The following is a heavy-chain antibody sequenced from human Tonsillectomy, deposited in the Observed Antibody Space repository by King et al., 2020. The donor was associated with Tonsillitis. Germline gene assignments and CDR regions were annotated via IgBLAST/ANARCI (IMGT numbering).Heavy chain of an antibody. CDR2: IDPSDSYT. J-gene: IGHJ3*02. D-gene: IGHD3/OR15-3a*01. CDR3: ARIRGWTPETFEI. Sequence: VQLVESGAEAKKPGESLRISCQGSVYEFSTYWITWVRQVPGQGLQWLGRIDPSDSYTNYSPSFKGPAIISVDNSINTAYLQWSSLRASDTSIYYCARIRGWTPETFEIWGQGTMVTVSS. CDR1: VYEFSTYW. V-gene: IGHV5-10-1*03.